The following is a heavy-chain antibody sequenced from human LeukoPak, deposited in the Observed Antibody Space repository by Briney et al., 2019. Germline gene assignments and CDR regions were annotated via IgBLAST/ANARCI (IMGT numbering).Heavy chain of an antibody. CDR2: IKQDGSEK. CDR3: ARDSPPNPQQPPHTSTLFDY. CDR1: GFTFSSYW. J-gene: IGHJ4*02. Sequence: GGSLRLSCAASGFTFSSYWMSWVRQAPGKGLEWVANIKQDGSEKYYVDSVKGRFTISRDNAKNSLYLQMNSLRAEDTAVYYCARDSPPNPQQPPHTSTLFDYWGQGTLVTVSS. D-gene: IGHD6-13*01. V-gene: IGHV3-7*01.